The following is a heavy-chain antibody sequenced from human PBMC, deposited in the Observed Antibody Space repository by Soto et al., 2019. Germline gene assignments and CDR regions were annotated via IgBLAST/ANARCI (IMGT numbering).Heavy chain of an antibody. CDR2: INHSGST. J-gene: IGHJ4*02. D-gene: IGHD3-3*01. Sequence: SXSLSLTCAVYGGSFAGYYRSWIRQPPGKGLEWIGEINHSGSTNYNPSPKSRLTISVDTSKNQFSLKLSSVTAADTAVYYCARGEWLLSFDYWGQGTLVTVSS. CDR1: GGSFAGYY. V-gene: IGHV4-34*01. CDR3: ARGEWLLSFDY.